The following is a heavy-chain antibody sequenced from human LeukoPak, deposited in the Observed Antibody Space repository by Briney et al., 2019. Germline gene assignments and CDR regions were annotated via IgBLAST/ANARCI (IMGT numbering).Heavy chain of an antibody. Sequence: TGGSLRVSCAAPGFTFSSYAMSWVRQAPGKGLEWVSAISGSGGSTYYADSVKGRFTISRDNSKNTLYLQMNSLRAEDTAVYYCAKDDGYYDSSGYYGADYWGQGTLVTVSS. J-gene: IGHJ4*02. CDR2: ISGSGGST. CDR1: GFTFSSYA. D-gene: IGHD3-22*01. CDR3: AKDDGYYDSSGYYGADY. V-gene: IGHV3-23*01.